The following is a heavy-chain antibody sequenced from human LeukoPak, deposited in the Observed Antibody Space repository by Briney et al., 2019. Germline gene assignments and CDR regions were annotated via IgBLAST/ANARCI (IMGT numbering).Heavy chain of an antibody. CDR3: ASGPTGFA. V-gene: IGHV3-74*01. Sequence: TGGSLRLSCAASGFTFSSYAMSWVRQAPGKGLVWVSRINSDGSTTIYADSVKGRFTISRDNAKNTLYLQMNSLRAEDTAVYFCASGPTGFAWGQGTLVTVSS. CDR1: GFTFSSYA. J-gene: IGHJ5*02. D-gene: IGHD1-14*01. CDR2: INSDGSTT.